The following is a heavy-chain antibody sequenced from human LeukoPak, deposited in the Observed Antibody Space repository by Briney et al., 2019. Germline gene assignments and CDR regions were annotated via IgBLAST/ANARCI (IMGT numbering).Heavy chain of an antibody. J-gene: IGHJ6*03. CDR2: ISSSSSTI. CDR1: GFTFSSYS. V-gene: IGHV3-48*02. CDR3: ARRGYSSSSGWAYYYYYYMDV. Sequence: PGGSLRLSCAASGFTFSSYSMNWVRQAPGKGLEWVSYISSSSSTIYYADSVKGRFTISRDNAKNSLYLKMNSLRDEDTAVYYCARRGYSSSSGWAYYYYYYMDVWGKGTTVTVSS. D-gene: IGHD6-6*01.